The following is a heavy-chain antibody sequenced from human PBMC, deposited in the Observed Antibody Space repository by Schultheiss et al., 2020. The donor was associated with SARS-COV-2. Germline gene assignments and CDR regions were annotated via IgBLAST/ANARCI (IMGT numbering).Heavy chain of an antibody. CDR1: GFTFSDYA. J-gene: IGHJ4*02. CDR2: IRSKAYGGTT. V-gene: IGHV3-49*04. CDR3: VSRYLYSNYARN. Sequence: GGSLRLSCTASGFTFSDYAMNWVRQAPGKGLEWVGFIRSKAYGGTTEYAASVKGRFTISRDDSKSIAYLQMNGLKTEDTAVYYCVSRYLYSNYARNWGQGTLVTVSS. D-gene: IGHD4-11*01.